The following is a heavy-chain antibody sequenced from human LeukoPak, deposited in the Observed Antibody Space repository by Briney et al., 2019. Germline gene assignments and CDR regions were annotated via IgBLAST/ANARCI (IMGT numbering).Heavy chain of an antibody. Sequence: GGSLTLSCAASGFTFSSYAMSWVRQAPGKGLGWVAAISGSGGSTYYADSVKGRFTISRDNSKNTLYLQMNSLRAEDTAVYYCAKLPNYYYYYYMDVWGKGTTVTVSS. CDR3: AKLPNYYYYYYMDV. V-gene: IGHV3-23*01. CDR1: GFTFSSYA. J-gene: IGHJ6*03. CDR2: ISGSGGST.